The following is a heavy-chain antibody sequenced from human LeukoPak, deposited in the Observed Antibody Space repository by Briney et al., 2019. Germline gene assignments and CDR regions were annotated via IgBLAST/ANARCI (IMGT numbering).Heavy chain of an antibody. CDR3: ARDSEGPQLWLPSMFDY. V-gene: IGHV3-21*01. D-gene: IGHD5-18*01. J-gene: IGHJ4*02. CDR1: GFTFSSYS. CDR2: ISSSSSYI. Sequence: GGSLRLCCAASGFTFSSYSMNWDRQAPGKGLEWVSSISSSSSYIYYADSVKGRFTISRDNAKNSLYLQMNSLRAEDTAVYYCARDSEGPQLWLPSMFDYWGQGTLVTVSS.